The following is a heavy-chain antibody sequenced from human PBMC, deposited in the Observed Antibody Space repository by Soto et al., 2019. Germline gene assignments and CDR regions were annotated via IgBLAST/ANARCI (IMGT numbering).Heavy chain of an antibody. Sequence: QVQLVQSGAEVKKPGASVKVSCKASGYTFTGYYMHWVRQAPGQGLEWMGWINPNSGGRRDPPKFPVPVTMTRDTSISTAYMALTRLGSDDTAVYYCARDLARGGGSAGFDYWGQGTLVTVSS. D-gene: IGHD1-26*01. J-gene: IGHJ4*02. CDR3: ARDLARGGGSAGFDY. CDR1: GYTFTGYY. CDR2: INPNSGGR. V-gene: IGHV1-2*02.